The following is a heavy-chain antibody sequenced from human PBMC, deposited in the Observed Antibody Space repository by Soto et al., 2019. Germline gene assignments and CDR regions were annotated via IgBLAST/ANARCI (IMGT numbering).Heavy chain of an antibody. CDR1: GFNFKKFA. Sequence: SLRLSCVASGFNFKKFAMAWVRQAPGEGLEWVSGISCCGGSTSYADSVKGRFSNARDDSKNTLSLQMNSLRVEDTAQYYCAKADGEQWLVPHLDNWGQGTLVTVSS. CDR3: AKADGEQWLVPHLDN. CDR2: ISCCGGST. J-gene: IGHJ4*02. D-gene: IGHD6-19*01. V-gene: IGHV3-23*01.